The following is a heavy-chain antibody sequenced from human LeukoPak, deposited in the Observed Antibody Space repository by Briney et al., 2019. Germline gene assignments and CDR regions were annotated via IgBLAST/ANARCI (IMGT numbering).Heavy chain of an antibody. CDR1: GFTFSSYW. CDR3: ARGGTRGYSPVDY. J-gene: IGHJ4*02. Sequence: GGSLRLSCAASGFTFSSYWMSWVRQAPGKGLEWVSVIYSGGTTDYADSVKGRSTISRDNAKNSLFLQMNSLRVEDTAVYYCARGGTRGYSPVDYWGQGILVTVSS. D-gene: IGHD5-18*01. CDR2: IYSGGTT. V-gene: IGHV3-53*01.